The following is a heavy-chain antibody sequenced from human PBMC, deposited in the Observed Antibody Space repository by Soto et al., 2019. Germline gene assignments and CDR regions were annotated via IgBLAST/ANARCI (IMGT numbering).Heavy chain of an antibody. CDR1: GYSFISHSFTSYW. CDR3: ARHYSGGGHFSRSPGRVHNDAFDI. V-gene: IGHV5-10-1*03. D-gene: IGHD2-21*01. CDR2: IGPSDSYT. Sequence: EVQLVQSGAEVKKPGESLRISCKGSGYSFISHSFTSYWISWVRQMPGKGLEWMGRIGPSDSYTNYSPSFQGHVTSSADKSISAAYLQWSSLKASDSGIYYCARHYSGGGHFSRSPGRVHNDAFDIWGQGTMVTVSS. J-gene: IGHJ3*02.